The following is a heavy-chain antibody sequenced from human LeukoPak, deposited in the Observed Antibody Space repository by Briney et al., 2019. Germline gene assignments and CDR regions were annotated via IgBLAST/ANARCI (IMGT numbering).Heavy chain of an antibody. Sequence: GASVKVSCKVSGYTLTELSMHWVRQAPGKGLEWMGGFDPEDGETIYAQKFQGRVTMTEDTSTDTAYMELSSLRSEDTAVYYRATAVDPMVRGVIITGVGFDYWGQGTLVTVSS. J-gene: IGHJ4*02. D-gene: IGHD3-10*01. V-gene: IGHV1-24*01. CDR1: GYTLTELS. CDR2: FDPEDGET. CDR3: ATAVDPMVRGVIITGVGFDY.